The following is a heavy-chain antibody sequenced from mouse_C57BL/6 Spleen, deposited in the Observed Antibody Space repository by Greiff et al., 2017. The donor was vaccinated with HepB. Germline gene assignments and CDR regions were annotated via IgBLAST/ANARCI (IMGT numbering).Heavy chain of an antibody. CDR3: ARGVNWAFDY. J-gene: IGHJ2*01. CDR2: IDPSDSYT. CDR1: GYTFTSYW. D-gene: IGHD4-1*01. V-gene: IGHV1-50*01. Sequence: QVQLQQSGAELVKPGASVKLSCKASGYTFTSYWMQWVKQRPGQGLEWIGEIDPSDSYTNYNQKFKGKATLTVDTSSSTAYMQLSSLTSEDSAVYYCARGVNWAFDYWGQGTTLTVSS.